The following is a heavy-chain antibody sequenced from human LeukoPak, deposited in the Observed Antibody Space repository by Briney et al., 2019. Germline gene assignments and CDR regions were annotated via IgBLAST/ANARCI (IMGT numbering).Heavy chain of an antibody. J-gene: IGHJ4*02. CDR2: IKDDGSET. CDR3: ARGRNFDY. Sequence: GGSLRLSCGASRFTFSNYWMAWVRQAPGKGLEWVANIKDDGSETYYVASVKGRFTISRDNAKDSLYLQMNSLRAEDTAVYYCARGRNFDYWGQGTLVTVSS. CDR1: RFTFSNYW. V-gene: IGHV3-7*01.